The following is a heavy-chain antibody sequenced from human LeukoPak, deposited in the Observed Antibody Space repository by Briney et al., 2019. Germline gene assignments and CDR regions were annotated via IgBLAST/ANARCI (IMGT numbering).Heavy chain of an antibody. CDR2: INHSGST. D-gene: IGHD3-10*01. Sequence: SETLSLTCAVYGGSFSGYYWSWIRQPPGKGLEWIGEINHSGSTNYNPSLKSRVTMSVDTSKNQFSLKLSSVTALDTAVYYCARITMVREILYYYYYMDVWGKGTTVTISS. J-gene: IGHJ6*03. V-gene: IGHV4-34*01. CDR3: ARITMVREILYYYYYMDV. CDR1: GGSFSGYY.